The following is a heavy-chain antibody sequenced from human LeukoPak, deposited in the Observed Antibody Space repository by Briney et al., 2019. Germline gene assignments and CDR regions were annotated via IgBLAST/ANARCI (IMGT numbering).Heavy chain of an antibody. D-gene: IGHD1-26*01. Sequence: PGGSLRLSCAASGFTVSNNYMSWVRQAPGKGPEWVSAIYSGGNTYYSDSVKGRFTISRDNSKNTLYLQMNSLRAEDTAVYYCARQVGASTTFDSWGQGTLVTVSS. J-gene: IGHJ4*02. CDR3: ARQVGASTTFDS. CDR2: IYSGGNT. V-gene: IGHV3-53*01. CDR1: GFTVSNNY.